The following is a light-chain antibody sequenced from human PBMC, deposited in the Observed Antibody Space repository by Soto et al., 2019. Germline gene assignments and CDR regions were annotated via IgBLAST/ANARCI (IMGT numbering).Light chain of an antibody. V-gene: IGLV1-47*01. Sequence: QSVLTQPPSASGTPGQRVTISCSGSSSNIGNNYVHWYQQLPGTAPKLLIYRNNQRPSGVPDRVSGSKSGTSASLAISGLRSEDEADYYCVAWDDSLSGVVFGGGTKLTVL. CDR2: RNN. CDR1: SSNIGNNY. CDR3: VAWDDSLSGVV. J-gene: IGLJ2*01.